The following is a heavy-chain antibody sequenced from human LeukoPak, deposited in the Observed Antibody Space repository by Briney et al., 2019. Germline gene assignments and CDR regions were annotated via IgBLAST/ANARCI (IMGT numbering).Heavy chain of an antibody. CDR1: GYSLTGYY. Sequence: ASVKVSCKASGYSLTGYYMHWLRQAPGQGLEWMGWISAYNGNTNYAQKLQGRVTMTTDTSASTAYMELRSLRSDDTAVYYCARLIVGARPGYYYGMDVWGQGTTVTVSS. V-gene: IGHV1-18*01. J-gene: IGHJ6*02. D-gene: IGHD1-26*01. CDR3: ARLIVGARPGYYYGMDV. CDR2: ISAYNGNT.